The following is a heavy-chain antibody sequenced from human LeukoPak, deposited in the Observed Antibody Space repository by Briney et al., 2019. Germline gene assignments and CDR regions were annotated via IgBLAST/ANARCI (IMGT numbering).Heavy chain of an antibody. Sequence: GGSLRLSCAASGFTFSSYGMHWVRQAPGKGLDWVAVISYDGTNKYYADSVKGRFTLSRDNSKNTLYLQMNSLRAEDTAVYYCARGDYDFWSGYRNLDYWGQGTLVTVSS. CDR1: GFTFSSYG. D-gene: IGHD3-3*01. CDR3: ARGDYDFWSGYRNLDY. CDR2: ISYDGTNK. J-gene: IGHJ4*02. V-gene: IGHV3-30*03.